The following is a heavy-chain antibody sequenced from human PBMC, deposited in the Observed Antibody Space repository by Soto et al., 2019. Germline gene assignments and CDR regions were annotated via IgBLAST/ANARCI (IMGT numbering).Heavy chain of an antibody. Sequence: GGSLRLSCAASGFSVNSHYMSWVRQTPGKGLEWLSIIYGGGGSYYAESVKGRFTISKDSSQNTLYLQMNTLRVEDTAVYFCARGFSYGYIDYWGQGTLVTVS. CDR1: GFSVNSHY. V-gene: IGHV3-53*01. CDR2: IYGGGGS. J-gene: IGHJ4*02. CDR3: ARGFSYGYIDY. D-gene: IGHD5-18*01.